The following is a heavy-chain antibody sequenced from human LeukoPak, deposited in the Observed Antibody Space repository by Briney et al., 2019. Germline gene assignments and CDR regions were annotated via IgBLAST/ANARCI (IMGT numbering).Heavy chain of an antibody. D-gene: IGHD5-24*01. J-gene: IGHJ4*02. V-gene: IGHV4-34*12. Sequence: SDTLSLTYAVYGESLNYYYWSWIRQSPGKGLEWIGDIFDGKTINYNPSLKSRVTISAATSSQQFSLNLKSVTAADTAVYLCASGAWATRLNSWAQGALVIVSS. CDR1: GESLNYYY. CDR3: ASGAWATRLNS. CDR2: IFDGKTI.